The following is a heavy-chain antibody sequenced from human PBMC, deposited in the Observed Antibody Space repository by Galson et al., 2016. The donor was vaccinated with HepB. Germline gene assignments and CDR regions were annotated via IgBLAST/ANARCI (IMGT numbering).Heavy chain of an antibody. J-gene: IGHJ4*02. D-gene: IGHD6-19*01. V-gene: IGHV3-23*01. CDR1: GFTFSSYG. CDR2: ISGSGGSI. CDR3: AKKSLVAGTATYVFDN. Sequence: SLRLSCAASGFTFSSYGMHWVRQAPGKGLEWVSGISGSGGSIYSADSVKGRFTISRDNSKNTLYLQMNSLRADDTAVYYCAKKSLVAGTATYVFDNWGQGTLVTVSS.